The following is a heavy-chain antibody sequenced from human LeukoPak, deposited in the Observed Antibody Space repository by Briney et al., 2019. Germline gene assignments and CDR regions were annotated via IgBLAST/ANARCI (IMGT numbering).Heavy chain of an antibody. J-gene: IGHJ4*02. D-gene: IGHD3-22*01. CDR1: GFTFSSYG. CDR2: INPSGGST. Sequence: GGSLRLSCAASGFTFSSYGMHWVRQAPGQGLEWMGIINPSGGSTSYAQKFQGRVTMTRDTSTSTVYMELSSLRSEDTAVYYCARARTMYYYDSSVDWGQGTLVTVSS. V-gene: IGHV1-46*01. CDR3: ARARTMYYYDSSVD.